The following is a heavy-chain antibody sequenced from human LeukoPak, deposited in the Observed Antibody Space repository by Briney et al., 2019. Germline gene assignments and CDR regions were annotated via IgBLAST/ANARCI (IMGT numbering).Heavy chain of an antibody. J-gene: IGHJ4*02. D-gene: IGHD3-22*01. CDR2: MNSDGSST. V-gene: IGHV3-74*01. CDR1: GFTFSNYW. CDR3: ARVRYDSRSFDY. Sequence: PGGSLRLSCAASGFTFSNYWMHWVRQAPGKGLVWVSRMNSDGSSTSYADSVKGRFTISRDNAKNTLYLQMNSLRAEDTAVYYCARVRYDSRSFDYWGQGTLVTVSS.